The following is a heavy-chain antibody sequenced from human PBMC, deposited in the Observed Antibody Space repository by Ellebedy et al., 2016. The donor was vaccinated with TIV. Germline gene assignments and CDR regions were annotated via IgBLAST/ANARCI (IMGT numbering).Heavy chain of an antibody. Sequence: AASVKVSCKASGYTFTGYYMHWVRQAPGQGLEWMGWVYPNSGGTNYAQKLQGRVTMTRDTSISTAYMELSRLRSDDTAVYYWARVPGEWELRNWFDPWGQGTLVTVSS. J-gene: IGHJ5*02. CDR3: ARVPGEWELRNWFDP. V-gene: IGHV1-2*02. CDR2: VYPNSGGT. D-gene: IGHD1-26*01. CDR1: GYTFTGYY.